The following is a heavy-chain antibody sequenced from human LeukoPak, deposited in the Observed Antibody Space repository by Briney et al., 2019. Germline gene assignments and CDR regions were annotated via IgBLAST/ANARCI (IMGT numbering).Heavy chain of an antibody. J-gene: IGHJ4*02. Sequence: GGSLRLSCATSEFTFRNYWMTWVRQAPGKGLEWVSSISSSSSYIYYADSVKGRFTISRDNAKNSLYLQMNSLRAEDTAVYYCARLPGRNYYWGQGTLVTVSS. V-gene: IGHV3-21*01. D-gene: IGHD3-10*01. CDR3: ARLPGRNYY. CDR2: ISSSSSYI. CDR1: EFTFRNYW.